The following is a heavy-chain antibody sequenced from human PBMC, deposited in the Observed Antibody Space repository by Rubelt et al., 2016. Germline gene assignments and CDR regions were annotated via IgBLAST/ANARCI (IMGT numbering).Heavy chain of an antibody. Sequence: QLQLQESGPGLVKPSETLSLTCTVSGGSISSSSYYWGWIRQPPGKGLEWIGSIYYSGSTYYNPSLKSRVTISVDTSKNQFSLKLSSVTAADTAVYYCARHVRDGYNYLDIWGQGTMVTVSS. CDR3: ARHVRDGYNYLDI. CDR1: GGSISSSSYY. J-gene: IGHJ3*02. CDR2: IYYSGST. D-gene: IGHD5-24*01. V-gene: IGHV4-39*01.